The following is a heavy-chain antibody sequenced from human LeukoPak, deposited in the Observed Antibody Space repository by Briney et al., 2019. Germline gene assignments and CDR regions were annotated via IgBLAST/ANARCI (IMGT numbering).Heavy chain of an antibody. CDR2: IYYSGST. CDR1: GGSISSSSYY. CDR3: ARDRPVTSATVGWFDP. V-gene: IGHV4-39*02. J-gene: IGHJ5*02. Sequence: SETLSLTCTVSGGSISSSSYYWGWIRQPPGKGLEWIGSIYYSGSTYYNPSLKSRVTISVDTSKNQFSLKLSSVTAADTAVYFCARDRPVTSATVGWFDPWGQGTLVTVSS. D-gene: IGHD4-17*01.